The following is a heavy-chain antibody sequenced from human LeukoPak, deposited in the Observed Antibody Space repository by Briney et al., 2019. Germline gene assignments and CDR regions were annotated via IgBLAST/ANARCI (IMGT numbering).Heavy chain of an antibody. Sequence: GGSLRLSCAASGFTFSSYAMHWVRQAPGKGLEWVAVISYDGSTKYYADSVKGRFTISRDNSKNTLYLQMNSLRAEDTAVYYCARVRVGLLWFGELCYWGQGTLVTVSS. CDR3: ARVRVGLLWFGELCY. J-gene: IGHJ4*02. D-gene: IGHD3-10*01. CDR1: GFTFSSYA. V-gene: IGHV3-30-3*01. CDR2: ISYDGSTK.